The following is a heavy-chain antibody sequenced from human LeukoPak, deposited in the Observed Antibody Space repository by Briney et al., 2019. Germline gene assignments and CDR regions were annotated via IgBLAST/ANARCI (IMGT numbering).Heavy chain of an antibody. CDR2: INSDGSSA. CDR1: GFTFSSYW. Sequence: PGGSLRLSCAASGFTFSSYWMHWVRQAQGKGLVWVSRINSDGSSASYADSVKGRFTISRDNAKNTLYLQMNSLRAEDTAVYYCARDINWNYPFDYWGQGTLVTVSS. J-gene: IGHJ4*02. CDR3: ARDINWNYPFDY. V-gene: IGHV3-74*01. D-gene: IGHD1-7*01.